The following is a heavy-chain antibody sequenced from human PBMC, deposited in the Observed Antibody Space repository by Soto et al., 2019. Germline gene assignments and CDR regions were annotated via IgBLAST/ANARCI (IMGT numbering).Heavy chain of an antibody. D-gene: IGHD6-13*01. J-gene: IGHJ6*02. CDR3: ARDLAAAGTGTRYYYYGMDV. Sequence: GGSLRLSCAASGFTFSSYAMHWVRQAPGKGLEWVAVISYDGSNKYYADSVKGRFTISRDNSKNTLYLQMNSLRAEDTAVYYCARDLAAAGTGTRYYYYGMDVWGQGTTVTVSS. V-gene: IGHV3-30-3*01. CDR1: GFTFSSYA. CDR2: ISYDGSNK.